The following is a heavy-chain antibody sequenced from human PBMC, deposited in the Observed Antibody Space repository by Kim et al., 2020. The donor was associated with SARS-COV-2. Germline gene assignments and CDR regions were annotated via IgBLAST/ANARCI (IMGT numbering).Heavy chain of an antibody. D-gene: IGHD2-21*02. CDR1: GFTFSRSW. CDR3: TALVVTADVAFDY. CDR2: INPDGSHT. Sequence: GGSLRLSCAASGFTFSRSWIHWVRQAPGEGLVWVSRINPDGSHTSHADFVKGRFTISRDNARNTVNLQMSRLRAEDTAVYYCTALVVTADVAFDYWGQGT. V-gene: IGHV3-74*01. J-gene: IGHJ4*02.